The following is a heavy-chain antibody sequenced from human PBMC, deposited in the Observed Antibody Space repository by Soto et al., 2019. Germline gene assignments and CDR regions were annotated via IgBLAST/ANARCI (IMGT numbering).Heavy chain of an antibody. Sequence: HVQLQDARPGLVMPSGTLSLTCAVSAGAISRSNWWRWVRQPPRKAPEWIGAIYHSGSTNYNSSLESRVTISVDESKNQFSLTLSSVTAADTAVYYCARVVGGYYYGMDVWCQGTAVTVPS. CDR2: IYHSGST. D-gene: IGHD2-2*01. CDR1: AGAISRSNW. CDR3: ARVVGGYYYGMDV. V-gene: IGHV4-4*02. J-gene: IGHJ6*02.